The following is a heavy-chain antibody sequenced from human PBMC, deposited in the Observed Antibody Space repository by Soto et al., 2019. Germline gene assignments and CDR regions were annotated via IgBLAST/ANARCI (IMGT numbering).Heavy chain of an antibody. J-gene: IGHJ5*02. CDR1: GFTFSDYY. CDR2: ISSSGSTI. Sequence: GGSLRLSCAASGFTFSDYYMSWIRQAPGKGLEWVSYISSSGSTIYYADSVKGRFTISRDNAKNSLYLQMNSLRAEETAVYYCARVRFNLGVWRYYGSGSYSFDPWGQGTLVTVSS. CDR3: ARVRFNLGVWRYYGSGSYSFDP. D-gene: IGHD3-10*01. V-gene: IGHV3-11*01.